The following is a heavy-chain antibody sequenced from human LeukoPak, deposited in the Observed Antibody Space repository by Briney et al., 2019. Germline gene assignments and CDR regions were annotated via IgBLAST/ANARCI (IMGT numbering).Heavy chain of an antibody. D-gene: IGHD3-3*01. Sequence: ASVKVSCKASGYTFTSYYMHWVRQAPGQGLEWMGIINPSGGSTSYAQKFQGRVTMTRDTSTSTAYMELSSLRSEDTAVYYCAREDTIFGVVTWYYFDYWGQGTLVTVSS. V-gene: IGHV1-46*01. J-gene: IGHJ4*02. CDR3: AREDTIFGVVTWYYFDY. CDR1: GYTFTSYY. CDR2: INPSGGST.